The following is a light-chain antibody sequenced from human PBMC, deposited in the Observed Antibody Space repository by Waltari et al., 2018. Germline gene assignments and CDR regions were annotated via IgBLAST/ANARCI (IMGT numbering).Light chain of an antibody. Sequence: QSALTQPASVSGSPGQSIPIPCTGTSSDVGSYNLVSWYQPHPAKPPKLMIYEVSNRPPGVSDRFSGSKSGNTASLTISGLQAEDEADYYCCSYAGSDTFVVLGGGTKLTVL. V-gene: IGLV2-23*02. J-gene: IGLJ2*01. CDR2: EVS. CDR3: CSYAGSDTFVV. CDR1: SSDVGSYNL.